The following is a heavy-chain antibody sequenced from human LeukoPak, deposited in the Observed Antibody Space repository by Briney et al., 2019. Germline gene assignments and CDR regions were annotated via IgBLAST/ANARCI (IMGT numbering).Heavy chain of an antibody. CDR1: SGSISSYY. V-gene: IGHV4-59*08. J-gene: IGHJ4*02. Sequence: SETLSLTCTVSSGSISSYYWSWIRQPPGKGLEWIGHVYYNGSTNYNPSLKSRVTISVDTSKNQFSLKLSSVTAADTAVYYCARTNTVAGPHYWGQGTLVTVSS. D-gene: IGHD6-19*01. CDR3: ARTNTVAGPHY. CDR2: VYYNGST.